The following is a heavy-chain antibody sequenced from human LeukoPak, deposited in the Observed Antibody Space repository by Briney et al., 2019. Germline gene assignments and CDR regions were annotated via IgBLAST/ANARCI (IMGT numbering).Heavy chain of an antibody. Sequence: GRSLRLCCAASGFTFSHYGMHWVRQAPGKWLEWVSAISGSGSSTYYADSVKGRFTISRDNSKNTLYLQMNSLRAEDTALYYCAKDATVSSYWYFDLWGRGTLVTVSS. CDR1: GFTFSHYG. CDR2: ISGSGSST. D-gene: IGHD4-17*01. V-gene: IGHV3-23*01. CDR3: AKDATVSSYWYFDL. J-gene: IGHJ2*01.